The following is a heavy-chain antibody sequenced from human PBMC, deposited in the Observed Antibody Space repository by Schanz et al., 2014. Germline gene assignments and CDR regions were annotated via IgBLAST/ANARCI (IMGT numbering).Heavy chain of an antibody. Sequence: EVQLVESGGGLIQSGGSLRLSCAVSGFTVNTNYMSWVRQAPGKGLEWISSMYINSGSTQYADSVKGRFIISRDSSKNTLFLQMNSLRAEDTAVYYCAKDHAGSDILTALGNWGQGTLVTVSS. CDR3: AKDHAGSDILTALGN. D-gene: IGHD3-9*01. J-gene: IGHJ4*02. CDR2: MYINSGST. V-gene: IGHV3-53*01. CDR1: GFTVNTNY.